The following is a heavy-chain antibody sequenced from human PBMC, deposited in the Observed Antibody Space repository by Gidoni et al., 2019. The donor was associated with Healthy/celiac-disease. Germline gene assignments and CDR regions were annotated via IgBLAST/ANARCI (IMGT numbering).Heavy chain of an antibody. CDR1: GGSISSSSYY. V-gene: IGHV4-39*01. J-gene: IGHJ6*02. CDR2: IYYSGST. Sequence: QLQLQESGPGLVKPSETLSLTCTVSGGSISSSSYYWGWIRQPPGKGLEWIGSIYYSGSTYYNPSLKSRVTISVDTSKNQFSLKLSSVTAADTAVYYCASGADYYDSSGYYYGYYYYGMDVWGQGTTVTVSS. D-gene: IGHD3-22*01. CDR3: ASGADYYDSSGYYYGYYYYGMDV.